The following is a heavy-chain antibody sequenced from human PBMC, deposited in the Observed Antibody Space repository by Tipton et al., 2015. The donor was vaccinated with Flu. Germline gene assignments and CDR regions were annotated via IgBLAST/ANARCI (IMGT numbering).Heavy chain of an antibody. V-gene: IGHV4-59*12. CDR1: GGSISSYY. J-gene: IGHJ4*02. D-gene: IGHD4-11*01. CDR3: ASADYSNYYDY. CDR2: IYYSGST. Sequence: LRLSCTVSGGSISSYYWSWIRQPPGKGLEWIGYIYYSGSTNYNPSLKSRVTISVDTSKNQFSLKLSSVTAADTAVYYCASADYSNYYDYWGQGTLVTVSS.